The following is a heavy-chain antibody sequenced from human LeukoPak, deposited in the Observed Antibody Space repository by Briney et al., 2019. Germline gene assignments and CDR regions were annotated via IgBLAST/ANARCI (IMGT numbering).Heavy chain of an antibody. D-gene: IGHD3-10*01. V-gene: IGHV3-66*01. Sequence: GGSLRLSCAASGFTVSSNYMSWVRQAPGKGLEWVSLIYSGGSTYYADSVKGRFTISRDNSKNTLYLQMNSLRAEDTAVYYCAKDITMVRGVTGPLGFDYWGQGTLVTVSS. CDR2: IYSGGST. J-gene: IGHJ4*02. CDR1: GFTVSSNY. CDR3: AKDITMVRGVTGPLGFDY.